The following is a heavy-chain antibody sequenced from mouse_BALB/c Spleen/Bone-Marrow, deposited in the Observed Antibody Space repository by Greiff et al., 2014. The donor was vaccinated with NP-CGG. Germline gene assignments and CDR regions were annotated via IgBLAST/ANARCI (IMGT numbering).Heavy chain of an antibody. J-gene: IGHJ1*01. D-gene: IGHD2-10*02. CDR3: ARHESYGNYLYFDV. CDR1: GYTFTEYI. Sequence: QVQLQQPGAGLVKPGASVKLSCKASGYTFTEYIIHWVKQRSGQGLEWIGWFYPGSGSIKYNEKFKDKATLTADKSSSTAYMELSRLTSEDSAVYFCARHESYGNYLYFDVWGAGTTVTVSS. CDR2: FYPGSGSI. V-gene: IGHV1-62-2*01.